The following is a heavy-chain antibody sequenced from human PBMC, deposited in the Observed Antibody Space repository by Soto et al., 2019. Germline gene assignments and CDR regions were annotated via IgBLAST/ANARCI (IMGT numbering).Heavy chain of an antibody. J-gene: IGHJ4*02. V-gene: IGHV3-23*01. CDR1: GFTFSSYA. CDR3: AIQDRIVVVTNDY. D-gene: IGHD3-22*01. Sequence: EVQLLESGGGLVQPGGSLRLSCAASGFTFSSYAMSWVRQAPGKGLEWVSAISGSGGSTYYADSVKGRFIISRDNSKNTLYLQMNSLRAEDTAVYYCAIQDRIVVVTNDYWGQGTLVTVSS. CDR2: ISGSGGST.